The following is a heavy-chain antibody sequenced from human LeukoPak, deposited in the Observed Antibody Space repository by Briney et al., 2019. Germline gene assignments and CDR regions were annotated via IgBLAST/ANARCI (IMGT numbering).Heavy chain of an antibody. CDR2: IYYSGST. J-gene: IGHJ4*02. CDR1: GGSISSYY. V-gene: IGHV4-59*01. CDR3: ASQGLRRDYLDY. Sequence: SETLSLTCTVSGGSISSYYRSWIRQPPGKGLEWIGYIYYSGSTNYNPSLKSRVTISVDTSKNQFSLKLSSVTAADTAVYSCASQGLRRDYLDYWGQGTLVTVSS. D-gene: IGHD6-25*01.